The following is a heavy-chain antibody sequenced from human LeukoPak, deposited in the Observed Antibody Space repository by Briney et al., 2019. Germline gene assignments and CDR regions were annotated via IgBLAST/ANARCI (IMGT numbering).Heavy chain of an antibody. CDR3: AKDMYSSGYYYRFDY. V-gene: IGHV3-43D*03. D-gene: IGHD3-22*01. CDR1: GFTFSSYW. Sequence: GGSLRLSCAASGFTFSSYWMSWVRQAPGKGLEWVSLISWDGGSTYYADSVKGRFTISRDNSKNSLYLQMNSLRAEDTALYYCAKDMYSSGYYYRFDYWGQGTLVTVSS. J-gene: IGHJ4*02. CDR2: ISWDGGST.